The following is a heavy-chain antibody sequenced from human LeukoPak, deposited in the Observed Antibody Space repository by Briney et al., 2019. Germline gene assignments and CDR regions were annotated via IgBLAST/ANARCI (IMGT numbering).Heavy chain of an antibody. CDR3: ARDYYDSNDYSND. V-gene: IGHV3-23*01. CDR1: GFTFSSYG. D-gene: IGHD3-22*01. CDR2: ISGSGGST. J-gene: IGHJ4*02. Sequence: GGSLRLSCAASGFTFSSYGMSWVRQAPGKGLEWVSAISGSGGSTYYADSVKGRFTISRDNSKNTLYLQMNSLRAEDTAVYYCARDYYDSNDYSNDWGQGTLVTVSS.